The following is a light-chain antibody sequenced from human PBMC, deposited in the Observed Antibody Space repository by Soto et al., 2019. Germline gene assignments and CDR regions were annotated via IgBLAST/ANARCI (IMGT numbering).Light chain of an antibody. CDR2: EVN. J-gene: IGLJ1*01. Sequence: QSVLTQPPSASGSPGQSVTISCTGTTSDVGAYDYVSWYQQHPGKAPKLIISEVNQRPSGVPDRFSGSKSGNTASLTVSGLQAEDEADYYCSSYAGSNNYVFGTGTKLTVL. V-gene: IGLV2-8*01. CDR3: SSYAGSNNYV. CDR1: TSDVGAYDY.